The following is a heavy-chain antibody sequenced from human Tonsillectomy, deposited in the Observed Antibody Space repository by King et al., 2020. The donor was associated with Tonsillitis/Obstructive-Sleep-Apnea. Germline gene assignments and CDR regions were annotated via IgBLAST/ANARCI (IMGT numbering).Heavy chain of an antibody. CDR1: RFTFSDYA. Sequence: VQLVESGGGLVQPGGSLRLSCAASRFTFSDYAINWVHQAPGKGLEWVSATTGSGDITYYADAVKGRFSISRDNSKNTLYLQMNSLRVEDTALYYCARAAGSSASTFRFDYWGQGTLVTVSS. D-gene: IGHD6-25*01. V-gene: IGHV3-23*04. J-gene: IGHJ4*02. CDR3: ARAAGSSASTFRFDY. CDR2: TTGSGDIT.